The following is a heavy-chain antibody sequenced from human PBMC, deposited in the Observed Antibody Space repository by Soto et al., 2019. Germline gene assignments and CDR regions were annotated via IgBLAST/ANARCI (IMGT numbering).Heavy chain of an antibody. CDR1: GGSVSSGSYY. CDR2: IYYSGST. CDR3: AGSGAY. D-gene: IGHD2-15*01. J-gene: IGHJ4*02. Sequence: QVQLQESGPGLVKPSETLSLTCTVSGGSVSSGSYYWSWIRQPPGKGLEWIGYIYYSGSTNYNPSLKSRVTITVDTSKSHFSLKLSSVTAADTAVYYCAGSGAYWGQGTLVTVSS. V-gene: IGHV4-61*03.